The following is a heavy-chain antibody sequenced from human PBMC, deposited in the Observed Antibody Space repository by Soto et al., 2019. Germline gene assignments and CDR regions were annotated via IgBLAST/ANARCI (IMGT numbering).Heavy chain of an antibody. CDR2: ISFDGTNK. Sequence: QVQLVESGGGVVQPERSQRLSCTASKFTFASYVMHWVRQAPGEGLEWVALISFDGTNKYYADSVKGRFTISRDNSKNTMYLQMNSLIPEDTAVYYCAREMIPMIMGGMSAMDVWGQGTTVTVS. CDR3: AREMIPMIMGGMSAMDV. V-gene: IGHV3-30*04. D-gene: IGHD3-22*01. CDR1: KFTFASYV. J-gene: IGHJ6*02.